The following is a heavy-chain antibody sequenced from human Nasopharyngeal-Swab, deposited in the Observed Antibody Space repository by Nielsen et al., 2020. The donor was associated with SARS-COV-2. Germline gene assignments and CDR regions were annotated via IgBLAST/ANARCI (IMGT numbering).Heavy chain of an antibody. V-gene: IGHV3-15*01. CDR3: ARDRAGQYSSGWYDDY. CDR2: IKSKTDGGTT. J-gene: IGHJ4*02. Sequence: GESLKISCAASGFTFSNAWMSWVRQAPGKGLEWVGRIKSKTDGGTTDYAAPVKGRFTISRDDSKNTLYLQMNSLRAEDTAVYYCARDRAGQYSSGWYDDYWGQGTLVTVSS. D-gene: IGHD6-19*01. CDR1: GFTFSNAW.